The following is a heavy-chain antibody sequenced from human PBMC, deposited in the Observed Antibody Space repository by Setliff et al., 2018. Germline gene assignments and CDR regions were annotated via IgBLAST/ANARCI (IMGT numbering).Heavy chain of an antibody. CDR1: GGSISSGGYY. D-gene: IGHD3-22*01. J-gene: IGHJ3*02. CDR2: INHSGST. CDR3: ARGKERITMIVVVTSGAFDI. Sequence: SETLSLTCTVSGGSISSGGYYWSWIRQHPGKGLEWIGEINHSGSTNYNPSLKSRVTISLDTSTNQVSLKLSSVTAADTAVYYCARGKERITMIVVVTSGAFDIWGQGTMVTVSS. V-gene: IGHV4-39*07.